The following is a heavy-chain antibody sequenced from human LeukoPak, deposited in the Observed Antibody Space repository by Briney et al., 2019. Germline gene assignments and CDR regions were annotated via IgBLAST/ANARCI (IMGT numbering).Heavy chain of an antibody. J-gene: IGHJ6*03. D-gene: IGHD4-17*01. V-gene: IGHV4-38-2*02. CDR1: GYSISSGYY. CDR3: AREYGDIYYYYYYIDV. CDR2: IYHSGST. Sequence: SVTLSLTCTVSGYSISSGYYWGWIRQPPGKGLEWIGSIYHSGSTYYNPSLKSRVTISVDTSKNQFSLKLSSVTAADTAVYYCAREYGDIYYYYYYIDVWGKGTTVTVSS.